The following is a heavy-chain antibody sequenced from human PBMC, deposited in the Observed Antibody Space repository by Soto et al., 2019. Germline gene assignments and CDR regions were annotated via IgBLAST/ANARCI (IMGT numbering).Heavy chain of an antibody. Sequence: EASVKVSCKASGYSLSKYDISWVRQAPGQGLQWLGLISPNSGRASYSEKFQGRVTMSTDTPTTTAYLELGSLRSDDTAVYYCVRQYFDFWTDYPDFDYWGQGTLVPVSS. D-gene: IGHD3-3*01. V-gene: IGHV1-18*04. CDR3: VRQYFDFWTDYPDFDY. CDR1: GYSLSKYD. CDR2: ISPNSGRA. J-gene: IGHJ4*02.